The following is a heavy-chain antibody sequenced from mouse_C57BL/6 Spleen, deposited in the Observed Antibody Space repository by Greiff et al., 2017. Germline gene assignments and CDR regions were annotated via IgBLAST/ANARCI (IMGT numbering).Heavy chain of an antibody. CDR2: IDPSDSET. CDR1: GYTFTSYW. D-gene: IGHD1-1*01. CDR3: ERRGENYGSSYWFAY. J-gene: IGHJ3*01. V-gene: IGHV1-52*01. Sequence: QVQLQQPGAELVRPGSSVKLSCKASGYTFTSYWMHWVKQRPIQGLEWIGNIDPSDSETHYNQKFKEKATLTVDKSSSTAYMQLSSLTSEDSAVYYCERRGENYGSSYWFAYWGQGTLVTVSA.